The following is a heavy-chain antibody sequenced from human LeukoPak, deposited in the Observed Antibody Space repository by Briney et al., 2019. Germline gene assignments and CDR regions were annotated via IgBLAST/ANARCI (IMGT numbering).Heavy chain of an antibody. Sequence: SETLSLTCTVSGYSISSGYYWGWIRQPPGKGLEWIGSIYHSGSTYYNPSLKSRVTISVDTSKNQFSLKLSSVTAADTAVYYCARAERITMVRGAINWFDPWGQGTLVTVSS. J-gene: IGHJ5*02. V-gene: IGHV4-38-2*02. CDR2: IYHSGST. CDR3: ARAERITMVRGAINWFDP. CDR1: GYSISSGYY. D-gene: IGHD3-10*01.